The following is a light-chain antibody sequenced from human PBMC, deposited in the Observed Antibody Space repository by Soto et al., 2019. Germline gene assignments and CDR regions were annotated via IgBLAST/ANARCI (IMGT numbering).Light chain of an antibody. J-gene: IGLJ1*01. CDR2: EGD. Sequence: QSVLTQPASVSGSPGQSITISCTGTSGDVGTYNLVSWYQHHPGKAPKLMIYEGDKRPSGVSNRFSGSKSGNTASLTIFGLQAEDEADYHCAPYAGSNTYVFGSGTQLTVL. CDR3: APYAGSNTYV. V-gene: IGLV2-23*01. CDR1: SGDVGTYNL.